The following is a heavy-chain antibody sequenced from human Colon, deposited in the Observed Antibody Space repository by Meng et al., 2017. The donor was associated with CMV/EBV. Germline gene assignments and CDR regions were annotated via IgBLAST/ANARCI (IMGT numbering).Heavy chain of an antibody. CDR1: GYNFNKHG. J-gene: IGHJ4*02. CDR3: AKDLFSPGGNSCFDS. Sequence: ASVKVSCKTSGYNFNKHGINWVRQAPGQGLEWMGWINIRNGNIESAQKFQGRITLTTDASTSTAYMELRSLTSDDTAVYYCAKDLFSPGGNSCFDSWGQGTVVTVSS. V-gene: IGHV1-18*01. D-gene: IGHD3-16*01. CDR2: INIRNGNI.